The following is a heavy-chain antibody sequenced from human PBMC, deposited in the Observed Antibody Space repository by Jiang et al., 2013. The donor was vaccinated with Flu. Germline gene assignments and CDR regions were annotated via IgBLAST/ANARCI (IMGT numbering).Heavy chain of an antibody. Sequence: FGTANYAQKFQGRVTITADESTSTAYMELSSLRSEDTAVYYCASPIYSGYAGRGYWYFDLWGRGTLVTVSS. CDR2: FGTA. J-gene: IGHJ2*01. CDR3: ASPIYSGYAGRGYWYFDL. D-gene: IGHD5-12*01. V-gene: IGHV1-69*01.